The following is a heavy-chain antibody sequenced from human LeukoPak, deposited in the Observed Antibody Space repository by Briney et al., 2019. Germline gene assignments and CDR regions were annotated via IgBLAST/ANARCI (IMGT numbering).Heavy chain of an antibody. CDR3: ARRKDDIVVVPAANRGLDY. D-gene: IGHD2-2*01. Sequence: ASVKVSRKASGYTFTSYGISWVRQAPGQGLEWMGWISAYNGNTNYAQKLQGRVTMTTDTSTSTAYMELRSLRSDDTAVYYCARRKDDIVVVPAANRGLDYWGQGTLVTVSS. CDR2: ISAYNGNT. J-gene: IGHJ4*02. CDR1: GYTFTSYG. V-gene: IGHV1-18*01.